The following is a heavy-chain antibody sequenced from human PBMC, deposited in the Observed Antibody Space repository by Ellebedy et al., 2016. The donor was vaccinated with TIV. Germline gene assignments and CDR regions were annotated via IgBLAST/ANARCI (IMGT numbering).Heavy chain of an antibody. CDR2: LSTNGDYT. D-gene: IGHD3-10*01. J-gene: IGHJ4*02. Sequence: GESLKISCAASGFTFSDYFMSWIRQVPGRGLEWVSYLSTNGDYTRYADSVKGRFTISRDNAKSSLYLQMNSLRAEDTAIYYCAREGPMLRGIIDEDYWGQGTPVTVSS. CDR1: GFTFSDYF. V-gene: IGHV3-11*06. CDR3: AREGPMLRGIIDEDY.